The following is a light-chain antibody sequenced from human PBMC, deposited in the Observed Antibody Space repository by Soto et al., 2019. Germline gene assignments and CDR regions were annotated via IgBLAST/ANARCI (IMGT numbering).Light chain of an antibody. Sequence: EIVMTQSPATLSVSPGKRDTLSCRASQSISSDLAWYQQKPGQAPSLLIYGASTRATGIPARFSGSGSGTEFTLTISSLQSEDFAVYYCQQFYRGWTFGQGTKVEIE. J-gene: IGKJ1*01. V-gene: IGKV3-15*01. CDR2: GAS. CDR1: QSISSD. CDR3: QQFYRGWT.